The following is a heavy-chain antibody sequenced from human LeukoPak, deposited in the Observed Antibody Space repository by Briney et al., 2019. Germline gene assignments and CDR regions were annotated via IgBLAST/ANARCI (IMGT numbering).Heavy chain of an antibody. J-gene: IGHJ4*02. D-gene: IGHD6-19*01. CDR1: GGSISSSSYY. Sequence: PSETLSLTCTVSGGSISSSSYYWGWIRQPPGKGLEWIGRIYYSGSTYYHPSLKSRVTISVDTSKNQFSLKLSSVTAADTAVYYCARDSSGWSPYYWGQGTLVTVSS. CDR3: ARDSSGWSPYY. CDR2: IYYSGST. V-gene: IGHV4-39*02.